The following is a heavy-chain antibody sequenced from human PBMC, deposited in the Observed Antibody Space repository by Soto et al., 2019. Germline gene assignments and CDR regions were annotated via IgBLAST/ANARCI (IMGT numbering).Heavy chain of an antibody. J-gene: IGHJ6*02. CDR3: ASSNIAAAGFYYYGMDV. D-gene: IGHD6-13*01. V-gene: IGHV4-59*08. CDR2: IYFRGST. CDR1: GGSISSYY. Sequence: PSETLSLTCTVSGGSISSYYWSWIRQPPGKGLEWIGYIYFRGSTNYNPSLKSRVTISVDTSKNQFSLKLSSVTAADTAVYYCASSNIAAAGFYYYGMDVWGRGTTVTVSS.